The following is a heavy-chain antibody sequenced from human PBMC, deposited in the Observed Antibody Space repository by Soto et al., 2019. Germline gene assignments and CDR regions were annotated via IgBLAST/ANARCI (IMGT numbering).Heavy chain of an antibody. CDR2: TYYRSKWYN. J-gene: IGHJ5*02. D-gene: IGHD2-15*01. CDR1: GDSVSSNSSA. CDR3: ARDRAVVARLTYNWFDP. Sequence: SQTLSLTCAISGDSVSSNSSAWNWIRQSPSRGLEWLGRTYYRSKWYNDYAVSVKSRITINPDTSKNQFSLQLNSVTPEDTAVYYCARDRAVVARLTYNWFDPWGQGTLVTVSS. V-gene: IGHV6-1*01.